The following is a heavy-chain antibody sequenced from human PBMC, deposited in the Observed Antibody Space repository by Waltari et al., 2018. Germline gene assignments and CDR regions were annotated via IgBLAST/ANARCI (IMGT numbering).Heavy chain of an antibody. CDR3: ARFSAGTGSG. Sequence: QVQLVESGGGVVQPGRSLRLSCAASGFTFSSYAMHWVRQAPGKGLEWVEVISYDGSNKYYADSGKGRFTSARDNSKNTLYLQMNSLRAEDTAVYYCARFSAGTGSGWGQGTLVTVSS. D-gene: IGHD6-13*01. CDR1: GFTFSSYA. CDR2: ISYDGSNK. J-gene: IGHJ4*02. V-gene: IGHV3-30-3*01.